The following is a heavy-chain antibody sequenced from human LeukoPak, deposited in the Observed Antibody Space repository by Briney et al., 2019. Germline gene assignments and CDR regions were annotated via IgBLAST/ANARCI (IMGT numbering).Heavy chain of an antibody. D-gene: IGHD1-7*01. V-gene: IGHV7-4-1*02. CDR2: INTNTGNP. Sequence: ASVKVSCKASGYTFTSYAMNWVRQAPGQGLEWMGWINTNTGNPTYAQGFTGRFVFSLDTSISTAYLQISSLKAEDTAVYYCARTGTTSGSYYFDYWGQGTLVTVSS. J-gene: IGHJ4*02. CDR1: GYTFTSYA. CDR3: ARTGTTSGSYYFDY.